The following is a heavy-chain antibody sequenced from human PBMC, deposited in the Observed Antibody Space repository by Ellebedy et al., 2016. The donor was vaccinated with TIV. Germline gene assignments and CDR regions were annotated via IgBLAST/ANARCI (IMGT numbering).Heavy chain of an antibody. CDR3: ASTYYDFWSGYSHYFDY. CDR1: GGSFSGYY. Sequence: MPSETLSLTCAVYGGSFSGYYWSWIRQPPGKGLEWIGEINHSGSTNYNPSLKSRVTISVDTSKNQFSLKLSSVTAADTAVYYCASTYYDFWSGYSHYFDYWGQGTLVTVSS. CDR2: INHSGST. J-gene: IGHJ4*02. V-gene: IGHV4-34*01. D-gene: IGHD3-3*01.